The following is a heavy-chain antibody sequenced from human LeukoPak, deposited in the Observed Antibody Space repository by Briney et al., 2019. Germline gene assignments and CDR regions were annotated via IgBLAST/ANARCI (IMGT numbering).Heavy chain of an antibody. J-gene: IGHJ4*02. CDR3: AKGVGYCSGGSCQQFDY. V-gene: IGHV3-23*01. CDR1: GFTFSSYA. CDR2: ISGSGGST. Sequence: GGSLRLSCAASGFTFSSYAMSWVRQAPGKGLKWVSAISGSGGSTYYADSVKGRITISRDNSKNTLYLQMNSLRAEDTAVYYCAKGVGYCSGGSCQQFDYWGQGTLVTVSS. D-gene: IGHD2-15*01.